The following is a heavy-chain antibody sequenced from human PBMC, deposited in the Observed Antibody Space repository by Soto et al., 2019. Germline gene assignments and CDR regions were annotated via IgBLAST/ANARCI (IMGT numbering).Heavy chain of an antibody. CDR1: GYTFTSYD. J-gene: IGHJ4*02. D-gene: IGHD3-22*01. CDR2: MNPNSGNT. Sequence: APVKVSCKASGYTFTSYDINWVRQATGQGLEWMGWMNPNSGNTGYAQKFQGRVTMTRNTSISTAYMELSSLRSEDTAVYYCAVRYYYDSSGYYEAPDYFDYWGQGTLVTVSS. CDR3: AVRYYYDSSGYYEAPDYFDY. V-gene: IGHV1-8*01.